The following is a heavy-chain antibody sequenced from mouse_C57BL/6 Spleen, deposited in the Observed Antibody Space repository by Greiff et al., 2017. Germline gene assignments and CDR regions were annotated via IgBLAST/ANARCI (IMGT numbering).Heavy chain of an antibody. V-gene: IGHV1-82*01. J-gene: IGHJ4*01. Sequence: QVQLKQSGPELVKPGASVKISCKASGYAFSSSWMNWVKQRPGKGLEWIGRIYPGDGDTNYNGKFKGKATLTADKSSSTAYMQLSSLTSEDSAVYFCARSGSGYDYAMDYWGQGTSVTVSS. CDR1: GYAFSSSW. CDR3: ARSGSGYDYAMDY. D-gene: IGHD3-2*02. CDR2: IYPGDGDT.